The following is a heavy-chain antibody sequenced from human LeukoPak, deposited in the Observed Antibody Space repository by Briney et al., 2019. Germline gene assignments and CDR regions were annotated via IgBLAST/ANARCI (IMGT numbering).Heavy chain of an antibody. CDR3: AKSTSFYLDS. CDR2: ISGSGDAT. J-gene: IGHJ4*02. V-gene: IGHV3-23*01. Sequence: GGSLRLSCTASGFTFSNYAMTWVRQAPGKGLECVSVISGSGDATNYADSVKGRFTISRDNSKSTLYVQMNSLRAEDTAVYYCAKSTSFYLDSWGQGTLVTVSS. CDR1: GFTFSNYA.